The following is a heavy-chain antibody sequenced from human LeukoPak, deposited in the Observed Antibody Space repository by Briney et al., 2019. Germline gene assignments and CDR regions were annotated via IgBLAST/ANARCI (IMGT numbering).Heavy chain of an antibody. J-gene: IGHJ4*02. CDR3: QAATEDFDY. Sequence: GASVKVSCKASGYTFTSYYMHWVRQAPGQGLEWMGIINPSGGSTSYAQKFQGRVTMTRDTSTSTVYMELSSLRSDDTAVYYCQAATEDFDYWGQGTLVTVSS. D-gene: IGHD2-15*01. V-gene: IGHV1-46*01. CDR2: INPSGGST. CDR1: GYTFTSYY.